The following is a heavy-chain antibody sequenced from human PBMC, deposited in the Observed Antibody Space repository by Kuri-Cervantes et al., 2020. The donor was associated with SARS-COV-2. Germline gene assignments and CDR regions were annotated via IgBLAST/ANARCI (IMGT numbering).Heavy chain of an antibody. J-gene: IGHJ6*02. D-gene: IGHD2-15*01. CDR3: AKTICGGSCYDLGYYGMDV. CDR1: GGSISSYY. CDR2: IYTSGST. V-gene: IGHV4-4*07. Sequence: SETLSLTCTVSGGSISSYYWSWIRQPAGKGLEWIGRIYTSGSTNYNPSLKSRVTMSVDTSKNQFSLKLSSVTAADTAVYYCAKTICGGSCYDLGYYGMDVWGQGTTVTVSS.